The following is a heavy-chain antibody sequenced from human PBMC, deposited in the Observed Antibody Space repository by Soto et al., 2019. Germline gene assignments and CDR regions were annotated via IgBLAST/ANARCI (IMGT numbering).Heavy chain of an antibody. J-gene: IGHJ4*02. V-gene: IGHV3-23*01. D-gene: IGHD2-15*01. CDR1: GFSFSTYT. CDR2: FSGSGGTT. CDR3: AKCGGLGTPRGGGTCHCPIDY. Sequence: EVQLLQSGGGLVQPGGSLRLSCATSGFSFSTYTMSWLRQAPGKGLEWVSCFSGSGGTTYYADSVKGRFTISRDNSKNTLHLQMNSLRAEDTAVYYCAKCGGLGTPRGGGTCHCPIDYWGQGTLVTVSS.